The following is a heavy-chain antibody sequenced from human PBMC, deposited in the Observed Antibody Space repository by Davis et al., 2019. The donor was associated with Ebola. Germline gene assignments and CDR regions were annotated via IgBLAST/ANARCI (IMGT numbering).Heavy chain of an antibody. J-gene: IGHJ4*02. Sequence: GGSLRLSCAASGFTFSSYSMNWVRQAPGKGLEWVSYISSSSTTIHYADSVKGRFTISRDNAKNSLYLQMNSLRAEDTAVYYCAKDPSIAAASYYFDYWGQGTLVTVSS. CDR1: GFTFSSYS. CDR2: ISSSSTTI. D-gene: IGHD6-13*01. CDR3: AKDPSIAAASYYFDY. V-gene: IGHV3-48*04.